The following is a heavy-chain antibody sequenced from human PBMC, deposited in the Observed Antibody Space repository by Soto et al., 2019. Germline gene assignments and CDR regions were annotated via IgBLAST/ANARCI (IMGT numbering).Heavy chain of an antibody. Sequence: QVQLVQSGVEVEKPGASVKVSCKASGYTFTSYGVIWVRQAPGQGLEWMGWISAYNGNTNYAQKFQCRVTMTTDTSTSTADMELRSLRSDDTAVYYGARDVTTVTTGGADYWGQGTLVTVSS. CDR1: GYTFTSYG. D-gene: IGHD4-17*01. CDR2: ISAYNGNT. J-gene: IGHJ4*02. CDR3: ARDVTTVTTGGADY. V-gene: IGHV1-18*01.